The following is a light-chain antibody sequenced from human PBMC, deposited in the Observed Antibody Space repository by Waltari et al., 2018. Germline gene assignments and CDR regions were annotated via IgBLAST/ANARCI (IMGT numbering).Light chain of an antibody. CDR3: QLYHSLPYT. CDR1: QDISKY. J-gene: IGKJ2*01. V-gene: IGKV1-33*01. CDR2: DVS. Sequence: DIQLTQSPSSLSAAVGDRVTITCRAGQDISKYLSWFQQTAGKAPQHLSHDVSNLETGVPSRFSGTGSGTDFAFTITRLQPKDIATYCCQLYHSLPYTFGRGTKLQIK.